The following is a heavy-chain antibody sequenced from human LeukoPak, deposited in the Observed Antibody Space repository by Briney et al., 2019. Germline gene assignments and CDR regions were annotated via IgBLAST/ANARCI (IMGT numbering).Heavy chain of an antibody. CDR2: INHSGST. CDR1: GGSFSGYY. D-gene: IGHD1-20*01. CDR3: AKLTGILLGGYNWFDP. Sequence: SETLSLTCAVYGGSFSGYYWSWLRQPPGKGLEWIGEINHSGSTNYNPSLKSRVTISVDTSKNQFSLKLSSVTAADTAVYYCAKLTGILLGGYNWFDPWGQGTLVTVSS. J-gene: IGHJ5*02. V-gene: IGHV4-34*01.